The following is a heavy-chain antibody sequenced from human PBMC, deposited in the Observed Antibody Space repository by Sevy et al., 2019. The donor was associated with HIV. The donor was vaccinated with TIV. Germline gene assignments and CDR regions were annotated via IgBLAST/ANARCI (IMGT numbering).Heavy chain of an antibody. CDR1: GYTLTGLS. CDR3: ATAREYYQDSSGYLDF. D-gene: IGHD3-22*01. V-gene: IGHV1-24*01. CDR2: FDPEDGET. Sequence: ASVKVSCKVSGYTLTGLSMHWVRQAPGKGLEWMERFDPEDGETIYAQNFQGRVTLTEDTSRDTAYMELSSLRYEDTAVYYCATAREYYQDSSGYLDFWGQGTLVTVSS. J-gene: IGHJ4*02.